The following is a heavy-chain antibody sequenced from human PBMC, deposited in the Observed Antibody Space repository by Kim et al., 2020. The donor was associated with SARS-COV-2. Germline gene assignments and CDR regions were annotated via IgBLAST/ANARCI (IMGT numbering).Heavy chain of an antibody. CDR2: ISSTGGSI. D-gene: IGHD6-13*01. Sequence: GGSLRLSCAASGFTFSSYAMTWVRQAPGKGLEWVSFISSTGGSIYYADSVEGRFTISRDNSKNSVSLQMNSLRAEDTAMYYCANRGYYIDWWGQGTLF. CDR1: GFTFSSYA. CDR3: ANRGYYIDW. V-gene: IGHV3-48*01. J-gene: IGHJ4*02.